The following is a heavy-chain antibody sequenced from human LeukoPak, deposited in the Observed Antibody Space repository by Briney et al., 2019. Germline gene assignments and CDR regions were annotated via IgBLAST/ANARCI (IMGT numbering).Heavy chain of an antibody. CDR1: GYTFTGYY. CDR2: INPNSGGT. CDR3: ARRRYSYGYGMDV. J-gene: IGHJ6*02. V-gene: IGHV1-2*06. D-gene: IGHD5-18*01. Sequence: ASVKVSCKASGYTFTGYYMHWVRQAPGQGLEWMGRINPNSGGTNYAQKFQGRVTMTRDTSISTAYMELSSLRSEDTAVYYCARRRYSYGYGMDVWGQGTTVTVSS.